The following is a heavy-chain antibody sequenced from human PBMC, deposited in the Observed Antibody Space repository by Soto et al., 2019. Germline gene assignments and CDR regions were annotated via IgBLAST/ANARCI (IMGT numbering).Heavy chain of an antibody. CDR3: ATTSTTGTTDLWFDP. D-gene: IGHD1-1*01. CDR2: INHSGST. Sequence: SETLSLTCAVYGGSFSGYYWSWIRQPPGKGLEWIGEINHSGSTNYNPSLKSRVTISVDTSKNQFSLKLSSVTAADTALYYCATTSTTGTTDLWFDPWGQGTLVTVSS. CDR1: GGSFSGYY. V-gene: IGHV4-34*01. J-gene: IGHJ5*02.